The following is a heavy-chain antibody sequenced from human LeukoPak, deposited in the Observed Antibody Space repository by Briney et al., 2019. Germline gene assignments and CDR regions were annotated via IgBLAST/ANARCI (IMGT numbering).Heavy chain of an antibody. D-gene: IGHD6-6*01. CDR1: GLTFSSYW. V-gene: IGHV3-74*01. CDR3: AREQLVGGDAFDI. J-gene: IGHJ3*02. CDR2: IETDGSST. Sequence: GGSLRLSCATSGLTFSSYWMHWVRQVPGKGLVWVSRIETDGSSTSYADSVKGRFTISRDNAKRTLYLQMDSLRVEDTAVYYCAREQLVGGDAFDIWGQGTTVTVSS.